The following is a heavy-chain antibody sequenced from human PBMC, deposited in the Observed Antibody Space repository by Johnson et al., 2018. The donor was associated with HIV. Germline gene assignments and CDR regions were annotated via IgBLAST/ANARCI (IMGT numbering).Heavy chain of an antibody. J-gene: IGHJ3*02. CDR2: IKSEVDDGTT. V-gene: IGHV3-15*01. D-gene: IGHD1-26*01. Sequence: VHLVESGGGLVKPGGSLRLSCAASGFSFNNAWMSWVRQAPGRGLEWVGRIKSEVDDGTTDYAAPVTGRFAISRDDSKHMLYLQMNSLKTEDTAVYYCTTPSGSYVSSYDAFDIWGQGTMVTVSS. CDR1: GFSFNNAW. CDR3: TTPSGSYVSSYDAFDI.